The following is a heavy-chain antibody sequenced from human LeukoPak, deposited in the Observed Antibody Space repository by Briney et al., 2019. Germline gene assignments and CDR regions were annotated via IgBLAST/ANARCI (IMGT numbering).Heavy chain of an antibody. CDR1: GGSISSYY. CDR3: ARASKNWFDP. J-gene: IGHJ5*02. Sequence: SETLSLTCTVSGGSISSYYWSWIRQPPGKGLEWIGYIYYSGSTNYNPSLKSRVTISVDTSKNQFSLKLSSVTAADTAVYYCARASKNWFDPWGQGTLVTVSS. V-gene: IGHV4-59*08. CDR2: IYYSGST.